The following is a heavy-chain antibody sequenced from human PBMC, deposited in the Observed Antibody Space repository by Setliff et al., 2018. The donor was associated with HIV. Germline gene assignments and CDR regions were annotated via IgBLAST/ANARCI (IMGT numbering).Heavy chain of an antibody. CDR3: ARDQRLPGVQPPYWYFDL. D-gene: IGHD2-2*01. V-gene: IGHV4-34*01. J-gene: IGHJ2*01. CDR1: GESFSNYH. Sequence: SETLSLTCAVFGESFSNYHWNWFRQPPGGGLEWIGEISHSGNTDYNSSLKSRVTISVGTSKKQFSLEMRSLTAADTAIYYCARDQRLPGVQPPYWYFDLWGRGTLVTVS. CDR2: ISHSGNT.